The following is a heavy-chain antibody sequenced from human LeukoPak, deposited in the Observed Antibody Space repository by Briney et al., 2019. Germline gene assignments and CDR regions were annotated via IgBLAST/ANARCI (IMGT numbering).Heavy chain of an antibody. CDR3: ARGDGVIAVAGFDY. CDR2: ISYDGSNT. J-gene: IGHJ4*02. Sequence: GGSPRLSCAASGFTFKTHAFHWVRQAPGKWLEWVAVISYDGSNTYYADSVKGRFTISRDTSKRKFYLQMSSLRAEDTAVYYCARGDGVIAVAGFDYWGQGTLVTVSS. D-gene: IGHD6-19*01. V-gene: IGHV3-30*15. CDR1: GFTFKTHA.